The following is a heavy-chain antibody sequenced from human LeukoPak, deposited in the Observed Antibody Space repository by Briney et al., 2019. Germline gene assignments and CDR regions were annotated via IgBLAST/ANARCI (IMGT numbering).Heavy chain of an antibody. J-gene: IGHJ3*02. D-gene: IGHD3-3*01. V-gene: IGHV1-8*03. CDR2: MNPNSGNT. CDR1: GGTFSSYA. CDR3: ARGDFWSGYNDAFDI. Sequence: ASVKVSCKASGGTFSSYAISWVRQATGQGLEWMGWMNPNSGNTGYAQKFQGRVTITRNTSISTAYMELSSLRSEDTAVYYCARGDFWSGYNDAFDIWGQGTMVTVSS.